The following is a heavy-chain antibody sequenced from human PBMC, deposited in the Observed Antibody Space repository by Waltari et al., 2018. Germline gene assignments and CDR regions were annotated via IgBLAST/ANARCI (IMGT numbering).Heavy chain of an antibody. CDR3: ARLRNWHYYYYYGMDV. CDR2: ISGSGGST. CDR1: GFTFSSYA. V-gene: IGHV3-23*01. D-gene: IGHD1-1*01. Sequence: EVQLLESGGGLVQPGGSLRLSCAASGFTFSSYAMSWVRQAPGKGLEWVSAISGSGGSTYYADSVKGRFTISRDNSKNTLYLQMNSLRAEDTAVYYCARLRNWHYYYYYGMDVWGQGTTVTVSS. J-gene: IGHJ6*02.